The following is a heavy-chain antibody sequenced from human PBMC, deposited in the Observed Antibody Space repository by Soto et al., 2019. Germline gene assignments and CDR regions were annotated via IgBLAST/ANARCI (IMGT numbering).Heavy chain of an antibody. V-gene: IGHV4-59*08. CDR2: IYYSGST. Sequence: SETLSLTCTVSGGSISSYYWSWIRQPPGKGLEWIGYIYYSGSTNYNPSLKSRVTISVDTSKNQFSLKLSSVTAADTAVYYCARLGRLVRRSGYFQRWGQGTLVTVSS. J-gene: IGHJ1*01. CDR1: GGSISSYY. CDR3: ARLGRLVRRSGYFQR. D-gene: IGHD6-19*01.